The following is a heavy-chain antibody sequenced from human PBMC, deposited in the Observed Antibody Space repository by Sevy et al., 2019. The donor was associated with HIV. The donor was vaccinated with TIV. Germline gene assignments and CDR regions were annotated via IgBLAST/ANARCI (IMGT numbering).Heavy chain of an antibody. CDR3: ASLSLQQLAHPTFDY. V-gene: IGHV1-69*13. CDR1: GGTFSSHA. D-gene: IGHD6-13*01. Sequence: ASVKVSCKASGGTFSSHAISWVRQAPGQGLEWMGGIIPIFGTANYAQKFQGRVTITADESTSTAYMELSSLRSEDTAVYYCASLSLQQLAHPTFDYWGQGTLVTVSS. CDR2: IIPIFGTA. J-gene: IGHJ4*02.